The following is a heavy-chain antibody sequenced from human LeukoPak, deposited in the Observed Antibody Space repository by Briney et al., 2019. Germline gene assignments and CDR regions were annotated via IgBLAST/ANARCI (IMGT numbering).Heavy chain of an antibody. D-gene: IGHD2-2*01. CDR1: GFTFTSYA. J-gene: IGHJ4*02. CDR2: ISANGGST. Sequence: GGSLRLSCAASGFTFTSYAMSWVRQAPGKGLEWVSSISANGGSTYYADPVKGRLTISRADSKSTVYLQMNSLRAEDTALYYCARDHRVAAAFDYWGQGALVTVSS. CDR3: ARDHRVAAAFDY. V-gene: IGHV3-23*01.